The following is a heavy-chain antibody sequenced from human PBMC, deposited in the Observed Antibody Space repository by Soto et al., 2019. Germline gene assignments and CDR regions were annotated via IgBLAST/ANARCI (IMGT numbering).Heavy chain of an antibody. J-gene: IGHJ3*02. D-gene: IGHD3-10*01. CDR1: GFTFDDYA. CDR2: ISWNSGSI. Sequence: GGSLRLSCAASGFTFDDYAMHWVRQAPGKGLEWVSGISWNSGSIGYADSVKGRFTISRDNAKNSLYLQMNSLRAEDTALYYCAKDILLWFGELSGVGAFDIWGQGTMVTVSS. CDR3: AKDILLWFGELSGVGAFDI. V-gene: IGHV3-9*01.